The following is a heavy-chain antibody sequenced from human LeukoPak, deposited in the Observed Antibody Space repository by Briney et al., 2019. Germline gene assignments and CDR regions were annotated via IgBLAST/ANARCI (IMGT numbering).Heavy chain of an antibody. J-gene: IGHJ4*02. CDR2: ILYDGGNK. V-gene: IGHV3-30*18. CDR1: GFTFSSYG. D-gene: IGHD4-17*01. Sequence: PGGTLRLSCAASGFTFSSYGMYWVRQAPGKGLEWVAVILYDGGNKKYADSVKGRFTVSRDNSKNTLYLQLTSLSAEDTAVYYCAKDITLMTTVTNGLFGDWGQGTLVTVSS. CDR3: AKDITLMTTVTNGLFGD.